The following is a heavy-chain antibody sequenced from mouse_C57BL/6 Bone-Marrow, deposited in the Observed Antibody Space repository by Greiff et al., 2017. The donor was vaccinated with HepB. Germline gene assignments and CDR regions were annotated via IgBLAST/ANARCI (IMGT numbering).Heavy chain of an antibody. Sequence: QVQLQQPGAELVKPGASVKLSCKASGYAFSSSWMNWVKQRPGKGLEWIGRIYPGDGDTNYNGKFKGKATLTADKSSSTAYMQLSSLTSEDSAVYFCARLGDYDGGDYWGQGTTLTVSS. CDR1: GYAFSSSW. CDR3: ARLGDYDGGDY. J-gene: IGHJ2*01. CDR2: IYPGDGDT. V-gene: IGHV1-82*01. D-gene: IGHD2-4*01.